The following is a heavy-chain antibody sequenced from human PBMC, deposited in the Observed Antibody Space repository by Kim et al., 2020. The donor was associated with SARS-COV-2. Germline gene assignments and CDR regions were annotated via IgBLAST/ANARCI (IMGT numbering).Heavy chain of an antibody. CDR3: ARGLYYYYGMDV. V-gene: IGHV3-74*01. J-gene: IGHJ6*02. Sequence: SYADSVKGRFTISRDNAKNTLYLQMNSLRAEDTAVYYCARGLYYYYGMDVWGQGTTVTVSS.